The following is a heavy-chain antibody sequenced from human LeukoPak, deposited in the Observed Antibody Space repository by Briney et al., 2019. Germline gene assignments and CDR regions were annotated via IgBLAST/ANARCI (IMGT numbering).Heavy chain of an antibody. CDR2: INPNSGGT. CDR3: AMAQDRNSVYRSLDY. CDR1: GVTFSGYY. D-gene: IGHD5/OR15-5a*01. Sequence: SVKVSCKASGVTFSGYYMHWVRQAPGQGLEWMGWINPNSGGTNYAQKFQGRVTMTRDTSISTAYMELSSLRSDDTAVYYCAMAQDRNSVYRSLDYCGQGTLVTVSS. J-gene: IGHJ4*02. V-gene: IGHV1-2*02.